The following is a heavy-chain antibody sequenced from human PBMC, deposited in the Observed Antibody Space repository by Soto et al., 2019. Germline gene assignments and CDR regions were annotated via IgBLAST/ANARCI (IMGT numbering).Heavy chain of an antibody. V-gene: IGHV4-39*01. J-gene: IGHJ6*02. D-gene: IGHD3-22*01. Sequence: SETLSLTCTVSGGSISSSSYYWGWIRQPPGKGLEWIGNVYYGGSTYYNPSLKSRVTISVETSKSQFSLKLSSVTAADTAVYYCAGGDFYHSSGYYFYYYTMDVWGQGTTVTVSS. CDR1: GGSISSSSYY. CDR2: VYYGGST. CDR3: AGGDFYHSSGYYFYYYTMDV.